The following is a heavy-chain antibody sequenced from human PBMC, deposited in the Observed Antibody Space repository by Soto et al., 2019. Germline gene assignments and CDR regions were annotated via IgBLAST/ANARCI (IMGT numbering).Heavy chain of an antibody. CDR2: ISGSGGST. D-gene: IGHD3-3*01. CDR1: GFTFSSYA. CDR3: AKDRTYYDFWSGYLSTYDY. Sequence: PGGSLRLSCAASGFTFSSYAMSWVRQAPGKGLEWVSAISGSGGSTYYADSVKGRFTISRDNSKNTLYLQMNSLRAEDTAVYYCAKDRTYYDFWSGYLSTYDYWGQGTLVTVSS. J-gene: IGHJ4*02. V-gene: IGHV3-23*01.